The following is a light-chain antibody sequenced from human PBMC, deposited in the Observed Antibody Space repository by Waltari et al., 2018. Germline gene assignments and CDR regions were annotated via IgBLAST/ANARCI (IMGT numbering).Light chain of an antibody. J-gene: IGLJ2*01. Sequence: QSVLTQPPSVSGAPGQRVTIPCTGSSPHIGAASDVHWYHQLPGTAPKLLIYDNSYRPSGVPDRFSGSKSGTSASLAITGLQAEDEADYYCQTYDSSLSGVVFGGGTKLTVL. CDR1: SPHIGAASD. CDR2: DNS. V-gene: IGLV1-40*01. CDR3: QTYDSSLSGVV.